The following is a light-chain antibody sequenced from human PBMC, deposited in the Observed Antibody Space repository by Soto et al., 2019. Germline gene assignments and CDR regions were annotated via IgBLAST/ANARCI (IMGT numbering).Light chain of an antibody. Sequence: EIVLTQSPATLSASPGERATLSCRASQSVSSSYLAWYQQKPGQAPRLLIYGASSRHTGIPDRFSGSGSGTDFTLTISRLEPEDFAVYYCQQYGSSPFTFGPGTKVDIK. V-gene: IGKV3-20*01. J-gene: IGKJ3*01. CDR3: QQYGSSPFT. CDR2: GAS. CDR1: QSVSSSY.